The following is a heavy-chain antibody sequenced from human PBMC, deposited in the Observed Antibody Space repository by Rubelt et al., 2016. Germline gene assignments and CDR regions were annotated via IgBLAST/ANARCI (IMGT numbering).Heavy chain of an antibody. J-gene: IGHJ5*02. D-gene: IGHD3-22*01. CDR2: IYYSGTT. CDR1: GDSISSSSYY. CDR3: ARVDGTMIVVS. Sequence: QLQLQESGPGLVKPSETLSLTCTVSGDSISSSSYYWGWIRQPPGKGLEWIGSIYYSGTTYYNPSLKRWVIMSGATSKNRFSLKLGLVTAADTAVYYCARVDGTMIVVSWGQGTLVTVSS. V-gene: IGHV4-39*01.